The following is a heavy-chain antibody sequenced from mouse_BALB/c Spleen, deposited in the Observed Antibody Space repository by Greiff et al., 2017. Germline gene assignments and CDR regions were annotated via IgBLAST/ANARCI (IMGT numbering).Heavy chain of an antibody. D-gene: IGHD1-1*01. Sequence: LQQPGSELVRPGASVKLSCKASGYTFTSYWMHWVKQRPGQGLEWIGNIYPGSGSTNYDEKFKSKATLTADTSSSTAYMQLSSLTSEDSAVYYCTRGDYGSIFDYWGQGTTLTVSS. J-gene: IGHJ2*01. CDR3: TRGDYGSIFDY. CDR2: IYPGSGST. CDR1: GYTFTSYW. V-gene: IGHV1S22*01.